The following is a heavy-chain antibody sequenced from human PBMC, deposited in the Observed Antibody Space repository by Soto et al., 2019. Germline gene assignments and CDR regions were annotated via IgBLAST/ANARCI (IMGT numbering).Heavy chain of an antibody. J-gene: IGHJ4*01. CDR3: VHSPNVAVDH. CDR2: ISQTETT. V-gene: IGHV4-34*01. Sequence: LTCVVYGESFGGFYWSWVRQSPGKGLEWIGEISQTETTAYSPSLKSRVSISADTSKKQFSLTLTSVTAADTAVYYCVHSPNVAVDHWGHGTLVTVSS. D-gene: IGHD2-15*01. CDR1: GESFGGFY.